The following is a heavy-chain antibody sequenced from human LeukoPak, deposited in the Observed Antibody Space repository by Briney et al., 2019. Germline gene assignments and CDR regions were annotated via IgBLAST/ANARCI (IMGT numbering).Heavy chain of an antibody. CDR3: ARGPPYVSGSPFFY. J-gene: IGHJ4*02. CDR1: GYTFSSYG. Sequence: ASVKVSCKASGYTFSSYGITWVRQAPGQGLEWMGWISANNANTNYAQKFQGRVTMTTDTSTSTAYMELRTLRFDDTAVYYCARGPPYVSGSPFFYWGQGTLVTVSP. D-gene: IGHD3-10*01. V-gene: IGHV1-18*01. CDR2: ISANNANT.